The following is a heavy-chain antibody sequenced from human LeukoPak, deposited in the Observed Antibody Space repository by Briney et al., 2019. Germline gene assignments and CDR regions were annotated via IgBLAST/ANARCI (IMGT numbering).Heavy chain of an antibody. D-gene: IGHD3-10*01. Sequence: SETLSLTCTVSGGSISSSSYYWGWIRQPPGKGLEWIGSICYSGSTYYNPSLKSRVTISVDTSKNQFSLKLSSVAAADTAVYYCARKLLNYYGSGSYYSGIDYWGQGTLVTVSS. CDR3: ARKLLNYYGSGSYYSGIDY. CDR2: ICYSGST. V-gene: IGHV4-39*01. J-gene: IGHJ4*02. CDR1: GGSISSSSYY.